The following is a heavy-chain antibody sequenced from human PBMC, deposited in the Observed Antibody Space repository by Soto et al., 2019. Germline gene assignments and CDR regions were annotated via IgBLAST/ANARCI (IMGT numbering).Heavy chain of an antibody. CDR3: ARDTRHGDYSRWFEP. Sequence: PSETLSLTCTVSGGSISSGGYYWSWIRQHPGKGLEWIGYIYYSGSTYYNPSLKSRVTISVDTSKNQFSLKLSSVTAADTAVYYCARDTRHGDYSRWFEPWGQGTLVTVS. J-gene: IGHJ5*02. D-gene: IGHD4-17*01. V-gene: IGHV4-31*03. CDR1: GGSISSGGYY. CDR2: IYYSGST.